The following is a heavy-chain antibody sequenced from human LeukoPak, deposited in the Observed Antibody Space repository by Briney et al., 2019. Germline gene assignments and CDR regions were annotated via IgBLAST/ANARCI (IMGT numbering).Heavy chain of an antibody. Sequence: GGSLRLSCAASGFTFSSYAMNWVRQAPGKGLEWVSDISGSGGRTYYADAVKGRFTISRDNSKNTLYLQMTSLRAEDTAVYYCAKHHAVTFGGVTVRWGQGTLVTVSS. J-gene: IGHJ4*02. CDR3: AKHHAVTFGGVTVR. D-gene: IGHD3-16*01. V-gene: IGHV3-23*01. CDR2: ISGSGGRT. CDR1: GFTFSSYA.